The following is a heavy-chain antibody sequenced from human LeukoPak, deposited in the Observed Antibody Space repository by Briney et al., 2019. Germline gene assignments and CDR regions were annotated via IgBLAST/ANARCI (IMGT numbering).Heavy chain of an antibody. D-gene: IGHD3-16*02. V-gene: IGHV3-49*04. CDR1: GFTFGDYA. J-gene: IGHJ4*02. CDR3: TREERRLGELSLAY. CDR2: IRSKAYGGTT. Sequence: GGSLRLSCTASGFTFGDYAMSWVRQAPGKGLEWVGFIRSKAYGGTTEYAASVKGRFTISRDDSKSIAYLQMNSLKTEDTAVYYCTREERRLGELSLAYWGQETLVTVSS.